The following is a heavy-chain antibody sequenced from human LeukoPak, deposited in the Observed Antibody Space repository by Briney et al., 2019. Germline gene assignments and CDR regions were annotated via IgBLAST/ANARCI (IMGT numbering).Heavy chain of an antibody. CDR3: ARGGPQQWQLPDYYYYYMDV. D-gene: IGHD1-26*01. J-gene: IGHJ6*03. Sequence: ASVKVSCKASGYTFTSYDINWVRQATGQGLEWMGWMNPNSGNTGYAQKFQGRVTITRNTSISTAYMQLSSLRSEDTAVYYCARGGPQQWQLPDYYYYYMDVCGNATSVTVSS. V-gene: IGHV1-8*03. CDR2: MNPNSGNT. CDR1: GYTFTSYD.